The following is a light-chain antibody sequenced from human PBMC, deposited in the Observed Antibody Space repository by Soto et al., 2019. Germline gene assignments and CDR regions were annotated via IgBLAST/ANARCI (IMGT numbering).Light chain of an antibody. J-gene: IGLJ2*01. V-gene: IGLV2-23*01. CDR2: EGS. CDR1: SSDVGSYNL. CDR3: CSYAGSSTYVV. Sequence: QSALTQPASVSGSPGQSITISCTGTSSDVGSYNLVSWYQQHPGKAPKLMIYEGSKRPSGVSNRLSGSKSGNTASLTSSGLQAEEEADYYCCSYAGSSTYVVFGGGTKLTVL.